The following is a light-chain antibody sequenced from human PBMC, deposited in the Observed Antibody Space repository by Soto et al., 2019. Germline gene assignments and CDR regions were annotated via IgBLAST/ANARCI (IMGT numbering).Light chain of an antibody. J-gene: IGKJ5*01. CDR1: XXFLSNNNNY. Sequence: EIVMTQPPDSLXVXLXXVXXXRCESXXXFLSNNNNYVAWFQQKPGQPPKLLLYWASTRESGVPDRFSGAGSGTDFTLTINSLQAEDVAVYYCQQYHSDPITFGQGTRLEIK. CDR2: WAS. CDR3: QQYHSDPIT. V-gene: IGKV4-1*01.